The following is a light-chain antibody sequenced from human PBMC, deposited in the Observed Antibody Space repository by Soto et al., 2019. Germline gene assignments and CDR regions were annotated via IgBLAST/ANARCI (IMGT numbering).Light chain of an antibody. CDR1: QSLSGY. Sequence: EVVLTQSPATLSLSPGERATLSCTARQSLSGYLAWYQQKPGQPPRLLIYDASTRATGIPARFSGRGSETGVTLTITSLEPEDFAMYYCQQRGSRPITFGQGTRLDIK. CDR2: DAS. V-gene: IGKV3-11*01. CDR3: QQRGSRPIT. J-gene: IGKJ5*01.